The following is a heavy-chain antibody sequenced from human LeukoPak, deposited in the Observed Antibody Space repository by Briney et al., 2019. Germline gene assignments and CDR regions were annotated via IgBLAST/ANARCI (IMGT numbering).Heavy chain of an antibody. CDR2: IIPMFGTA. CDR1: GGAFSNYA. J-gene: IGHJ4*02. D-gene: IGHD3-22*01. Sequence: ASVKVSCKASGGAFSNYAISWVRHAPGQGLQWMEGIIPMFGTANYAQRFQGRVTITADESSSTAYMELSSLRSEDTAVYYCARTGDDSSGYYGSSLDYWGQGTLVTVSS. CDR3: ARTGDDSSGYYGSSLDY. V-gene: IGHV1-69*13.